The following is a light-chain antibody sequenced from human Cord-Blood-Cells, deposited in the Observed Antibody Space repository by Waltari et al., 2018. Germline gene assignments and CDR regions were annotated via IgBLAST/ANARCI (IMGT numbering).Light chain of an antibody. V-gene: IGLV2-8*01. CDR1: SIDVGGYNY. Sequence: QSALTQPPAASGSPGQSVTISCTGTSIDVGGYNYVSWYQQHPVKAPKLMIYEVSKRPSGVPDRFSGSKSGNTASLTVSGLQAEDEADYYCSSYAGSNNFVVFGGGTKLTVL. CDR2: EVS. CDR3: SSYAGSNNFVV. J-gene: IGLJ2*01.